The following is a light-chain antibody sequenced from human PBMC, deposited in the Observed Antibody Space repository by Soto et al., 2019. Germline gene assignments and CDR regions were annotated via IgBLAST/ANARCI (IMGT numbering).Light chain of an antibody. J-gene: IGKJ1*01. CDR2: EVS. V-gene: IGKV2-30*01. Sequence: DVVVTQSPPSLPVTLGQSASISCRSSQSLENSDGKTYLSWFKQRPGQSPRRLISEVSKRDSGVPDRIRGSGSGTEFTLTISSLQSEDSAVYYCQQYHSWPAFGQGTKVDIK. CDR1: QSLENSDGKTY. CDR3: QQYHSWPA.